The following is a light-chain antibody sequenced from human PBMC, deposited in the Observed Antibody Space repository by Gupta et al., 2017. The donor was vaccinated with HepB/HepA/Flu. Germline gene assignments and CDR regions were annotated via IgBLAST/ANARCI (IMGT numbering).Light chain of an antibody. V-gene: IGLV1-40*01. CDR3: QSYDSGLSGYV. J-gene: IGLJ1*01. Sequence: QSVLTQPPSVSVAPGQRVPISPTGSSSNIGAGYAVQWYQQLPGTAPKLLIYGDINRPSGVPDRFSGSKSGTSNSLAITGLQAEDEADYYCQSYDSGLSGYVFGTGTKVTVL. CDR1: SSNIGAGYA. CDR2: GDI.